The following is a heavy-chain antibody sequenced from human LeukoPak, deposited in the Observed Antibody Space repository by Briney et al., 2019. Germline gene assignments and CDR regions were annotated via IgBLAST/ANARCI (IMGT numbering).Heavy chain of an antibody. J-gene: IGHJ4*02. Sequence: KVSCKASGYTFTSYGISRVRQAPGQGLEWMGRIDPSDSYTNYSPSFQGHVTISADKSISTAYLQWSSLKASDTAMYYCARHAITMVRGVITLDYWGQGTLVTVSS. CDR1: GYTFTSYG. D-gene: IGHD3-10*01. CDR2: IDPSDSYT. CDR3: ARHAITMVRGVITLDY. V-gene: IGHV5-10-1*01.